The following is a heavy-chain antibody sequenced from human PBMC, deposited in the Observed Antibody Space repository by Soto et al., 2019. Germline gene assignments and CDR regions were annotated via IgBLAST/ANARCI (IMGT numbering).Heavy chain of an antibody. V-gene: IGHV2-5*02. CDR2: IYWDDDK. Sequence: QITLKESGPTLVKPTQTLTLTCTFSGFSLSTSGVSVGWIRQPPGKALEWLALIYWDDDKRYSPSLKSRLTNTKETSKNQVVLTMTNMDPVDTATYFCAHRRQGWFDPWGQGTLVTVSS. CDR3: AHRRQGWFDP. J-gene: IGHJ5*02. CDR1: GFSLSTSGVS.